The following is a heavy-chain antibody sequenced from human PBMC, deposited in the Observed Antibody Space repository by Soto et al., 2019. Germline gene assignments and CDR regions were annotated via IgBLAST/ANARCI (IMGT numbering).Heavy chain of an antibody. CDR1: GGTFSSYA. CDR3: AREGRLTGTDGFDY. Sequence: HVQLVQSGAEVRKPGSSVKVSCKGSGGTFSSYAVSWVRQAPGQGLEWMGNIIPIFGTTKYAQKFQGRVTITADESTLTAYLLLRSLTSDDTAVYYCAREGRLTGTDGFDYWGQGTLVSVSS. V-gene: IGHV1-69*18. J-gene: IGHJ4*02. D-gene: IGHD1-20*01. CDR2: IIPIFGTT.